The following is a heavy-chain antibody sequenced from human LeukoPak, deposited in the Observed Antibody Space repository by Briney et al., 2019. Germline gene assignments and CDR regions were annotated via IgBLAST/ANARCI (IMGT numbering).Heavy chain of an antibody. J-gene: IGHJ5*02. CDR1: GGSFSGYY. V-gene: IGHV4-34*01. CDR2: INQSGST. D-gene: IGHD1-1*01. CDR3: ARRWNARLYNWFDP. Sequence: SETLSLTCAVYGGSFSGYYWNWIRQSPGRGLEWIGEINQSGSTSYNPSLKSRVTISVDTSKNHFSLKVSSVTAADTAVYYCARRWNARLYNWFDPWGQGTLVTVSS.